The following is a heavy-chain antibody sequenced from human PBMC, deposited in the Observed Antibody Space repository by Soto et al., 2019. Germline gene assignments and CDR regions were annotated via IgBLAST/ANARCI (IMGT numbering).Heavy chain of an antibody. D-gene: IGHD3-10*01. CDR1: GGSISSSSYY. CDR2: IYYSGST. Sequence: SETLSLTYTVSGGSISSSSYYWGWIRQPPGKGLEWIGSIYYSGSTYYNPSLKSRVTISVDTSKNQFSLKLSSVTAADTAVYYCARLLITMARSDAFDIWGQGTMVTVSS. CDR3: ARLLITMARSDAFDI. V-gene: IGHV4-39*01. J-gene: IGHJ3*02.